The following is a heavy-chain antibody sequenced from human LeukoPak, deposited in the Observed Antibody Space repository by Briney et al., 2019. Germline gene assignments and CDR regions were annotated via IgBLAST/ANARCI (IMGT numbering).Heavy chain of an antibody. CDR3: ARSDGTGTVDY. V-gene: IGHV3-7*01. D-gene: IGHD1-1*01. CDR1: GFIFSNYL. J-gene: IGHJ4*02. CDR2: INQPGSET. Sequence: GGSLRLSCAASGFIFSNYLMSWVRLAPGKGPEWVANINQPGSETYYVDSVRGRFTVSRDNAKNSLYLQMDSLTGEDTAVYYCARSDGTGTVDYWGQGIQVTVSS.